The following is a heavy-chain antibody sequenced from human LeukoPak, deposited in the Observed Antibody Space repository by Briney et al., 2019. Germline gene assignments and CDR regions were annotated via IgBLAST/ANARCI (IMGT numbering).Heavy chain of an antibody. CDR1: GYTFTGYY. CDR2: INPNSGGT. V-gene: IGHV1-2*06. CDR3: ARERLQYKNWFDP. J-gene: IGHJ5*02. Sequence: GASVKVSCTASGYTFTGYYMHWVRQAPGQGLEWMGRINPNSGGTNYAQKFQGRVTMTRDTSISTAYMELSRLRSDDTAVYYCARERLQYKNWFDPWGQGTLVTVSS. D-gene: IGHD4-11*01.